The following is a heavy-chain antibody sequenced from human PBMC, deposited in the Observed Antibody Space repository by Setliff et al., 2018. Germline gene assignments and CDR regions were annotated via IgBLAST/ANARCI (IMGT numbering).Heavy chain of an antibody. V-gene: IGHV1-46*01. J-gene: IGHJ6*03. CDR1: GYTFTNYY. D-gene: IGHD3-3*01. CDR3: ARANVLPFLGWLLSGGDYYYYDYMDV. CDR2: INPSGGST. Sequence: ASVKVSCKASGYTFTNYYMHWVRQAPGQGLEWVGLINPSGGSTSYAQKFQVRFTMTRDTSTSTVYMELSSLTSEDLAVYYCARANVLPFLGWLLSGGDYYYYDYMDVWGKGTTVTVSS.